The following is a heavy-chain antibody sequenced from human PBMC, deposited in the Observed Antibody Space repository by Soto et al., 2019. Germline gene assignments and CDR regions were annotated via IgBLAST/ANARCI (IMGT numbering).Heavy chain of an antibody. CDR3: ARCMGFDGSGYAFFDS. CDR2: VSRSSSYI. D-gene: IGHD3-10*01. J-gene: IGHJ4*02. Sequence: EVQLVESGGGLVKPGGSLRLSCAASGFTFSGHTINWVRQAPGKGLEWVSSVSRSSSYIYYADSVKGRFTVSRDDAEKSLYLQMNSRRAEDTAIYYCARCMGFDGSGYAFFDSWGQGTQVTVSS. V-gene: IGHV3-21*01. CDR1: GFTFSGHT.